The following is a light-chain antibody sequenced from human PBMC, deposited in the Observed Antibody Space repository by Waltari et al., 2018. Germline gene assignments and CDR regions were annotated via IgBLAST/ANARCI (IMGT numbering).Light chain of an antibody. CDR2: DAS. CDR3: QQRLNWPIT. J-gene: IGKJ5*01. CDR1: QSVSSY. Sequence: EIVLTQSPATLSLSPGERAPLSCRASQSVSSYLAWYQQKPGQAPRLLIYDASNRATGIPARFSGSGSGTDFALTISSLEPEDFAVYYCQQRLNWPITFGQGTRLEIK. V-gene: IGKV3-11*01.